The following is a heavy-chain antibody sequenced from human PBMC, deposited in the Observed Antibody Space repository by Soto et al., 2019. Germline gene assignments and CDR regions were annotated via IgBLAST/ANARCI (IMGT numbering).Heavy chain of an antibody. CDR2: ISGSGGST. Sequence: EVQLLESGGGLVQPGGSLRLSCAASGFTFSSYAMSWVRQAPGKGLEWVSIISGSGGSTYYADSVKGRFTISRDNSKNTLYLQMNSLRTEDTAVYYCASRSSGWYFDYWGQGTLVTVSS. CDR3: ASRSSGWYFDY. CDR1: GFTFSSYA. J-gene: IGHJ4*02. D-gene: IGHD6-19*01. V-gene: IGHV3-23*01.